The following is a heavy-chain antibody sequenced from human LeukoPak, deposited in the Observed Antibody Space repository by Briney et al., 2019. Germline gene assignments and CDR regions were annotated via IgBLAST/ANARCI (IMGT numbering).Heavy chain of an antibody. CDR1: GFTFTSYW. J-gene: IGHJ4*02. D-gene: IGHD6-6*01. CDR3: ARGLSGYSSSLGY. V-gene: IGHV3-74*01. Sequence: GGSLRLSCAASGFTFTSYWMHWVRQAPGKGLVWVSRNDGSSTNYAASVKGRFTISRDNAKNTLYLQMNSLRAEDTALYYCARGLSGYSSSLGYWGQETLVTVSS. CDR2: NDGSST.